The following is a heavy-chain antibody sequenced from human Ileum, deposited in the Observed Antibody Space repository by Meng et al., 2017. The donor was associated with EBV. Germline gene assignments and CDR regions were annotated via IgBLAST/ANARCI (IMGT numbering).Heavy chain of an antibody. Sequence: QVQREGSGPGLLRPSGTLSLTCAVSGDSVSGSDWWSWVRQPPGKGLEWIGEVYHDGATNYHPSLKSRVTISLDKSKNEVNLHLNSLTAADTAVYFCARSSPIVRGLDYWGQGTLVTVSS. CDR1: GDSVSGSDW. J-gene: IGHJ4*02. CDR3: ARSSPIVRGLDY. D-gene: IGHD3-10*01. V-gene: IGHV4-4*02. CDR2: VYHDGAT.